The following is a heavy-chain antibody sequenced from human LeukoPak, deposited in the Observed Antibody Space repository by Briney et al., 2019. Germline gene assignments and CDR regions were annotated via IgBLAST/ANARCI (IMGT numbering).Heavy chain of an antibody. Sequence: SDTLALTCTVAGGSINSYYWSWIRQPPGKGLEWIGYISYSGSTNYNPSLKSRVTISVDTSKNQFFLKLSSVTAADTALYYCARGNANWGQGTLVTVSS. CDR1: GGSINSYY. CDR2: ISYSGST. J-gene: IGHJ4*02. V-gene: IGHV4-59*07. CDR3: ARGNAN.